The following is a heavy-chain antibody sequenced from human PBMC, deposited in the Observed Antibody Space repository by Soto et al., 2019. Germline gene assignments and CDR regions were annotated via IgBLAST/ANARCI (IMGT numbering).Heavy chain of an antibody. CDR1: GFNFSSYW. CDR3: ASLSGRY. V-gene: IGHV3-7*01. CDR2: IKQDGSEE. J-gene: IGHJ4*02. D-gene: IGHD6-25*01. Sequence: GGSLRLSCAASGFNFSSYWMNWVRQAPGKGLEWVANIKQDGSEENYMDSVKGRITISRDNAKKSLFLQINSLRAEDTAVYYCASLSGRYWGQGTLVTVSS.